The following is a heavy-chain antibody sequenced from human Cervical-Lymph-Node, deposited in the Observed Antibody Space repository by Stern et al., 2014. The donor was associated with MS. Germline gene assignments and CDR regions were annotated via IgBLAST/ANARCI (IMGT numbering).Heavy chain of an antibody. CDR3: AKGDSGSYLNWFDS. V-gene: IGHV3-9*01. Sequence: EVQLVESGGGLVQPGRSLRLSCAASGFTFHDYGMHWVRQAPGKGLEWVSGISWNSGSIGYADSVKGRFTISRDNAKNFLYLQMNSLRTEDTALYFCAKGDSGSYLNWFDSWGQGTLVTVSS. CDR2: ISWNSGSI. J-gene: IGHJ5*01. CDR1: GFTFHDYG. D-gene: IGHD1-26*01.